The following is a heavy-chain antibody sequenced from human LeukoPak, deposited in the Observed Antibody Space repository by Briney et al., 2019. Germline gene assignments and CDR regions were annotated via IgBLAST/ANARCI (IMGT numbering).Heavy chain of an antibody. J-gene: IGHJ4*02. D-gene: IGHD3-10*01. CDR2: IYYSGST. Sequence: PSETLSLTCTVSGGSISSSSYYWGWIRQPPGKGLEWIGSIYYSGSTYYNPSLKSRVTISVGTSKNQFSLTLSSVTAADTAVYYCARGGSGGNAARWTRITMVRGVPIDYWGQGTLVTVSS. CDR3: ARGGSGGNAARWTRITMVRGVPIDY. V-gene: IGHV4-39*01. CDR1: GGSISSSSYY.